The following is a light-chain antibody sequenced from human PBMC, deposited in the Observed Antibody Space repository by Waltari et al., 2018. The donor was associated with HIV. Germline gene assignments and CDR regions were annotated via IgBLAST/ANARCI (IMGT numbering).Light chain of an antibody. CDR1: SSNIGSNY. CDR3: TAWESGLSGRV. CDR2: RHN. Sequence: QSVLTQPPSASGTPGQRVTVSCSGSSSNIGSNYVYRYQQLPGTAPKLLISRHNPRPSAGPDSFCASNSATAAPPRFSGLRSGAEADYYCTAWESGLSGRVFGGGTKLSVL. V-gene: IGLV1-47*01. J-gene: IGLJ3*02.